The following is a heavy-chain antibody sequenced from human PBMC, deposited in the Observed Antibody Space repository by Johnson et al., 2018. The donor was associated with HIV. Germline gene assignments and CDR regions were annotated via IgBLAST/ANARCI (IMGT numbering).Heavy chain of an antibody. V-gene: IGHV3-30*04. Sequence: LLVESGGGVVQPGRSLRLSCAASGFTFSSYAMHWVRQAPGQGLEWVAVISYDGSNKYYADSVKGRFTISRDNSKNTLYLQMNSLRAEDTAVYYCARGGQLVAFDIWGQGTMVTVSS. J-gene: IGHJ3*02. CDR1: GFTFSSYA. CDR2: ISYDGSNK. CDR3: ARGGQLVAFDI. D-gene: IGHD6-6*01.